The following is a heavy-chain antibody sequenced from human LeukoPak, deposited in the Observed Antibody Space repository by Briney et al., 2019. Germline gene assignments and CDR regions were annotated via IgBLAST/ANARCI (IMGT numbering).Heavy chain of an antibody. D-gene: IGHD3-22*01. J-gene: IGHJ3*02. CDR3: ARDYDSSGWDAFDI. CDR1: GGSFSGYY. CDR2: INHSGST. Sequence: SETLSPTCAVYGGSFSGYYWSWIRQPPGKGLEWIGEINHSGSTNYNPSLKSRVTISVDTSKNQFSLKLSSVTAADTAVYYCARDYDSSGWDAFDIWGQGTMVTVSS. V-gene: IGHV4-34*01.